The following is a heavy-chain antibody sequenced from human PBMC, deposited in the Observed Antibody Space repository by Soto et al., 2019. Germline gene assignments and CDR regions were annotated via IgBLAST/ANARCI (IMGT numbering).Heavy chain of an antibody. J-gene: IGHJ4*02. D-gene: IGHD3-10*01. V-gene: IGHV3-23*01. CDR3: NTGIDY. CDR1: GFTFTSYA. Sequence: ESGGGLAQPGGSLRLSCAASGFTFTSYAMTWVRQAPGKGLEWVSTISGSGTNTNYADAVEGRFTISRDNSKNTLYLQMNSLRAEDTAIYFCNTGIDYWGQGTLVSVSS. CDR2: ISGSGTNT.